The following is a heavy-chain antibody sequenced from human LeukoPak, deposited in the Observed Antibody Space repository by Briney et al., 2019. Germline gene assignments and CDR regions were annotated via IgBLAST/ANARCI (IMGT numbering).Heavy chain of an antibody. Sequence: SQTLSLTCTVSGGSISSGSYYWSWIRQPAGKGLEWIGRIEASGNTNYNPSLNSRVTISVDTSKNQFSLKLSSVTAADTAVYYCARYHALNRGVNWFDPWGQGTLVTVSS. J-gene: IGHJ5*02. D-gene: IGHD2-2*01. CDR2: IEASGNT. CDR1: GGSISSGSYY. V-gene: IGHV4-61*02. CDR3: ARYHALNRGVNWFDP.